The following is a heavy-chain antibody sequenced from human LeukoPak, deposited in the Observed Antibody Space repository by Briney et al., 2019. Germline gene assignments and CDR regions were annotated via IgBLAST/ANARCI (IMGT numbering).Heavy chain of an antibody. J-gene: IGHJ6*03. V-gene: IGHV3-30*04. Sequence: PGGSLRLSCAASGFTFSSYAMHWVRQAPGKGLEWVAVISYDGSNKYYADSVKGRFTISRDNSKNTLYLQMNSLRAGDTAVYYCARATKGSHNYYYYMDVWGKGTTVTISS. CDR1: GFTFSSYA. D-gene: IGHD3-10*01. CDR2: ISYDGSNK. CDR3: ARATKGSHNYYYYMDV.